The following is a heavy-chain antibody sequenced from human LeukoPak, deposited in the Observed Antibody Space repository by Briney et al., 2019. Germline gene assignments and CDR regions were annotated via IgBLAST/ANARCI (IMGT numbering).Heavy chain of an antibody. CDR2: IGTAGDT. Sequence: GGSLRLSCAASGFTFSDYDMHWVRQATGKGLEWVSAIGTAGDTYYTGSVKGRFTISRENAKNSLYLQMSSLRAGDTAVYYCARVAKERVGGVYYFDYWGQGTLVTVSS. CDR3: ARVAKERVGGVYYFDY. V-gene: IGHV3-13*01. CDR1: GFTFSDYD. J-gene: IGHJ4*02. D-gene: IGHD1-1*01.